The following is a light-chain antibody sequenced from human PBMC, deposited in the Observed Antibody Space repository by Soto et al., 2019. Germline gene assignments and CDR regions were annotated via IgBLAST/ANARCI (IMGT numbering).Light chain of an antibody. Sequence: EIVMTQSPATLSLSPRERAALSCRAIQSINSELAWYQQKPGQPPRLLIYGASTRATGVPARFTGSESGSEFTLTISGLQSEDFAVYYCQQGHNWPLTFGQGTRLEI. CDR1: QSINSE. CDR2: GAS. V-gene: IGKV3-15*01. J-gene: IGKJ2*01. CDR3: QQGHNWPLT.